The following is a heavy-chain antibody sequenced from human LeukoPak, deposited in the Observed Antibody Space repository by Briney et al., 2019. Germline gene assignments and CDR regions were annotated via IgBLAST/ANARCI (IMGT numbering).Heavy chain of an antibody. D-gene: IGHD5-24*01. CDR3: AREYGGYNYAGYYYYYMDV. V-gene: IGHV3-74*01. Sequence: GGSLRLSCAASGFTFSSYWMHWVRQAPGKGLVWVSRINTDGSSLSYVDSVKGRFTISRDNAKNTLYLQMNSLRAEDTAVYYCAREYGGYNYAGYYYYYMDVWGKGTTVTVSS. J-gene: IGHJ6*03. CDR1: GFTFSSYW. CDR2: INTDGSSL.